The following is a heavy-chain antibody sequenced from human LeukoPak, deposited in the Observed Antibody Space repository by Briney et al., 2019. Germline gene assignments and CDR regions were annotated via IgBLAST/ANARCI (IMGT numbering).Heavy chain of an antibody. CDR1: GGSISSSSYS. CDR2: IYYTGST. CDR3: ARGTRITIFGVVTRRGMDV. D-gene: IGHD3-3*01. Sequence: SETLSLTCTVSGGSISSSSYSWGWIRQPPGKGLEWIGNIYYTGSTYYNPSLKSRVTISVDTSKNQFSLKLSSVTAADTAVYYCARGTRITIFGVVTRRGMDVWGQGTTVTVSS. V-gene: IGHV4-39*07. J-gene: IGHJ6*02.